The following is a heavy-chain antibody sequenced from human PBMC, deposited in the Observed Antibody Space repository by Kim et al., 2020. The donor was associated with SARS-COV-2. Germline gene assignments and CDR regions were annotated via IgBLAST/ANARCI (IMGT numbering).Heavy chain of an antibody. Sequence: SETLSLTCTVSGGSISSYYWSWIRQPPGKGLEWIGYIYYSGSTNYNPSLKSRVTISVDTSKNQFSLKLSSVTAADTAVYYCARAKSYGSGSYRYYYGMDVWGQGTTVTVSS. J-gene: IGHJ6*02. CDR2: IYYSGST. V-gene: IGHV4-59*13. D-gene: IGHD3-10*01. CDR3: ARAKSYGSGSYRYYYGMDV. CDR1: GGSISSYY.